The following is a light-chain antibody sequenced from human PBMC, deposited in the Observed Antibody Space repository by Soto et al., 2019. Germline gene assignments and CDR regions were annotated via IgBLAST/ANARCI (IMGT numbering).Light chain of an antibody. Sequence: EVVLTQSPATMSLYPGEGATLSCRASRSVSTYLAWYQQKPGQAPRLLIFEASKRATGNPDRISGSGSGTDFTLTISSLEPEDFAVYYCQQRGHWPRTFGQGTKVEMK. V-gene: IGKV3-11*01. J-gene: IGKJ1*01. CDR1: RSVSTY. CDR2: EAS. CDR3: QQRGHWPRT.